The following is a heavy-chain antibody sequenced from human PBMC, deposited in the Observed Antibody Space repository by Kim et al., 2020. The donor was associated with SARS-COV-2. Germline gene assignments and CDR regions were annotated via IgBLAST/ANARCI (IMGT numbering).Heavy chain of an antibody. Sequence: SVKVSCKASGGTFSSYAISWVRQAPGQGLEWMGGIIPIFGTANYAQKFQGRVTITADESTSTAYMELSSLRSEDTAVYYCARTPNGYSGYDSPPNYYYGMDVWGQGTTVTVSS. CDR3: ARTPNGYSGYDSPPNYYYGMDV. CDR1: GGTFSSYA. J-gene: IGHJ6*02. D-gene: IGHD5-12*01. V-gene: IGHV1-69*13. CDR2: IIPIFGTA.